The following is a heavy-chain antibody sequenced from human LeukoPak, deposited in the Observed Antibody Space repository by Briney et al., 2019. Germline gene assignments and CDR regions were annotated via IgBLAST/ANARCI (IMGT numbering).Heavy chain of an antibody. V-gene: IGHV1-69*05. CDR1: GGTFSSYA. D-gene: IGHD6-13*01. CDR3: ARDYIAAAGRSWVDP. CDR2: IIPIFGTA. J-gene: IGHJ5*02. Sequence: SVKVSCKASGGTFSSYAISWVRQAPGQGLEWMGRIIPIFGTANYAQKFQGRVTITTDESTSTAYMELSSLRSEDTAVYYCARDYIAAAGRSWVDPWGQGTLVTVSS.